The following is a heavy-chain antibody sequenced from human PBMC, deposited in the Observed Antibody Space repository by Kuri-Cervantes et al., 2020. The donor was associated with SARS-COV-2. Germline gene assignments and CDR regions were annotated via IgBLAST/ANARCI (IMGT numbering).Heavy chain of an antibody. V-gene: IGHV3-30-3*01. CDR2: ISYDGSNK. CDR1: GFTFSSYA. CDR3: ARDRSRLMDV. D-gene: IGHD6-25*01. J-gene: IGHJ6*04. Sequence: GGSLRLSCAASGFTFSSYAMHWVRQAPGKGLEWVAFISYDGSNKYYADSVKGRFTISRDNSKNTLYLQMNSLRAEDTAVYYCARDRSRLMDVWGKGTTVTVSS.